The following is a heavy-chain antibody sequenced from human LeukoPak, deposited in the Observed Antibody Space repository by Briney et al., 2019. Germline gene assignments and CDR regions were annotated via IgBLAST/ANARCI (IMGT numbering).Heavy chain of an antibody. Sequence: SETLSLTCTVSGGSISSYYWNWIRQPPGKGLEWIGYIYYSGSTNYNPSLKSRVTISVDTSKNQFSLKLSSVTAAGTAVYYCARHSKYYYDSSGSYVGYFQHWGQGTLVTVSS. J-gene: IGHJ1*01. CDR1: GGSISSYY. CDR2: IYYSGST. CDR3: ARHSKYYYDSSGSYVGYFQH. D-gene: IGHD3-22*01. V-gene: IGHV4-59*08.